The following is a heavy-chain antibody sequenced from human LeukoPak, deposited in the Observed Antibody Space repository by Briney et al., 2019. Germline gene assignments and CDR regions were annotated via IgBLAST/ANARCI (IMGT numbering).Heavy chain of an antibody. J-gene: IGHJ4*02. D-gene: IGHD2-2*02. CDR1: GFTFSSYG. Sequence: GGSLRLSCAASGFTFSSYGMHWVRQAPGKGLEWVAFIRYDGSNKYYADSVNGRFTISRDNSKNTLYLQMNSMRAEDTAVYYCAKEIVVVPAAIWVGFDNWGQGTLVTVSS. V-gene: IGHV3-30*02. CDR2: IRYDGSNK. CDR3: AKEIVVVPAAIWVGFDN.